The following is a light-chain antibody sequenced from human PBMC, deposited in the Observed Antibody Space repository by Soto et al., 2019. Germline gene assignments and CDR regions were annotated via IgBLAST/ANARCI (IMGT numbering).Light chain of an antibody. Sequence: EIVLMQSPGTLSLSPGERATLSCRASQSVSSSYLAWYQQKPGQAPRLLIYGASSRATGIPDRFSGSGSGTDFTLTISRLEPEDFAVYYCQQYGSSPPTFGQGTKVEIK. CDR1: QSVSSSY. J-gene: IGKJ1*01. CDR2: GAS. V-gene: IGKV3-20*01. CDR3: QQYGSSPPT.